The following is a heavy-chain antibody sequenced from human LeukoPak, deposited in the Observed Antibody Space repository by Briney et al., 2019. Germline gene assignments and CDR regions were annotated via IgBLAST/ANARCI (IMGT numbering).Heavy chain of an antibody. V-gene: IGHV3-23*01. Sequence: GGSLRLSCAASGFTFSSYAMSWVRQAPGKGLEWVSVISGSGGSTYYADSVKGRFTISRDNSKNTLYLQMNSLRAEDTAVYYCAKADYYDSSGMRGGFDYWGQGTLVTVSS. D-gene: IGHD3-22*01. J-gene: IGHJ4*02. CDR3: AKADYYDSSGMRGGFDY. CDR2: ISGSGGST. CDR1: GFTFSSYA.